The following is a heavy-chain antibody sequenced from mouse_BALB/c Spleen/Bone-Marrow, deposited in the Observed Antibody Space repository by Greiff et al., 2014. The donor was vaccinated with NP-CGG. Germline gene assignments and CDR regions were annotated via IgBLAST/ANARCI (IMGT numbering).Heavy chain of an antibody. Sequence: EVQVVESGSGLVQPGGSLKLSCAASGFDFSRYWMSWVRQAPGKGLEWIGEINPDSSTINYTPSLKDKFIISRDNAKNTLYLQMSKVRSEDTALYYCARQGYYGYSDYWGQGTTLTVSS. CDR2: INPDSSTI. V-gene: IGHV4-1*02. D-gene: IGHD1-1*01. CDR3: ARQGYYGYSDY. J-gene: IGHJ2*01. CDR1: GFDFSRYW.